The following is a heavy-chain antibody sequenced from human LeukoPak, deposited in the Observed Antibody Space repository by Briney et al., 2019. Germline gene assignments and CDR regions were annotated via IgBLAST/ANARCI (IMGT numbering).Heavy chain of an antibody. CDR2: ISYDGSNK. CDR1: GFTFSSYG. D-gene: IGHD2-15*01. CDR3: AKGDIVVGGYDY. V-gene: IGHV3-30*18. Sequence: PGGSLRFSCAASGFTFSSYGTHRVRQAPGKGLEWVAVISYDGSNKYYADSVKGRFTISRDNSKNTLYLQMNSLRAEDTAVYYCAKGDIVVGGYDYWGQGTLVTVSS. J-gene: IGHJ4*02.